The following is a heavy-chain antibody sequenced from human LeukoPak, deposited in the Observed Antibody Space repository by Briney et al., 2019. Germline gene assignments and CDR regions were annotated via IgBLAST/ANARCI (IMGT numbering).Heavy chain of an antibody. CDR2: IDWDDDK. CDR3: AHWHDQQWLGGLDY. Sequence: SGPALVKPTQTLTLTCTFSGFSLSTSGMCVSWIRQPPGKALEWLARIDWDDDKYYSTSLKTRLTISKDTSKNQVVLTMTNMDPVDTATYYCAHWHDQQWLGGLDYWGQGTLVTVSS. J-gene: IGHJ4*02. CDR1: GFSLSTSGMC. D-gene: IGHD6-19*01. V-gene: IGHV2-70*11.